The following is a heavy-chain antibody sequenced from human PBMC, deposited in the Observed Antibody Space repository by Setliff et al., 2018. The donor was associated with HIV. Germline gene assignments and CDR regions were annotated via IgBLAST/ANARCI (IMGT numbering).Heavy chain of an antibody. CDR3: ARDLTSNSNCFEP. V-gene: IGHV4-31*03. D-gene: IGHD4-4*01. CDR1: GGSLISGGYY. J-gene: IGHJ5*02. Sequence: SETLSLTCSVSGGSLISGGYYWSWIRQHPGKGLEWIGYVYYTGKTYYNPSLESRISMSVDTSKNQFSLKLTSVAAADTAIYYCARDLTSNSNCFEPWGQGTQVTVSS. CDR2: VYYTGKT.